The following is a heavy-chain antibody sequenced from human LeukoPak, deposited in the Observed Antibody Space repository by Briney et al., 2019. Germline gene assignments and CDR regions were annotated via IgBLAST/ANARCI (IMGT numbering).Heavy chain of an antibody. CDR2: ISGSGGST. D-gene: IGHD2-2*02. J-gene: IGHJ4*02. V-gene: IGHV3-23*01. CDR3: ARAFQGYCSSTSCYIPFGY. CDR1: GFTFSSYW. Sequence: GGSLRLSCAASGFTFSSYWMSWVRQAPGKGLEWVSAISGSGGSTYYADSVKGRFTISRDNSKNTLYLQMNSLRAEDTAVYYCARAFQGYCSSTSCYIPFGYWGQGTLVTVSS.